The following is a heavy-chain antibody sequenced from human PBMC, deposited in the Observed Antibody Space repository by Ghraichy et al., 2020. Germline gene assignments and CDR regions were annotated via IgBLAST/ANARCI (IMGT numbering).Heavy chain of an antibody. D-gene: IGHD2-15*01. J-gene: IGHJ3*02. CDR2: IRYDGSNK. CDR3: AKDGAYREAASGEDAFDI. V-gene: IGHV3-30*02. CDR1: GFTFSSYG. Sequence: GGSLRLSCAASGFTFSSYGMHWVRQAPGKGLEWVAFIRYDGSNKYYADSVKGRFTISRDNSKNTLYLQMNSLRAEDTAVYYCAKDGAYREAASGEDAFDIWGQGTMVTVSS.